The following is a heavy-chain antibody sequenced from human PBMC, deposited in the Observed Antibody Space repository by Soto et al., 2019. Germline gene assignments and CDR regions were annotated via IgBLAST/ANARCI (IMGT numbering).Heavy chain of an antibody. CDR2: IHHSGGT. J-gene: IGHJ5*02. D-gene: IGHD6-13*01. V-gene: IGHV4-34*01. Sequence: SETLSLTCVVYCGSFNGYYWSWIRQPPGQGLEWIGEIHHSGGTNYNPSLKSRVTISVDTSKSQFSLELSSVTAADTSVYYCARARRGYSSSWYNWFDPWGQGTLVTVSS. CDR1: CGSFNGYY. CDR3: ARARRGYSSSWYNWFDP.